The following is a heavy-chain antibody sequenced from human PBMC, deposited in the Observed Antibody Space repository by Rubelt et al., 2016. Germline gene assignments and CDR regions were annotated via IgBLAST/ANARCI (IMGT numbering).Heavy chain of an antibody. D-gene: IGHD6-13*01. CDR3: ARAQQQLVLGYFDY. Sequence: VQLVESGGGLVQPGGSLSLPCAAFGFTFSSYAMSWVRQAPGTGLGGVAVIWYDGSNKYYADYVRGRFTISRDNSENRLNLKRNSLRAEDTAVYYYARAQQQLVLGYFDYWGQGTLVTVSS. CDR2: IWYDGSNK. CDR1: GFTFSSYA. J-gene: IGHJ4*02. V-gene: IGHV3-33*01.